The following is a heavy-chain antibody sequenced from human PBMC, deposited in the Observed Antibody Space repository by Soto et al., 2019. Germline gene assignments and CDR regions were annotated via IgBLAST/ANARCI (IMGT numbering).Heavy chain of an antibody. CDR3: AKDFFPMVRGVIIPDY. CDR2: IWYDGSKK. Sequence: PGGSLRLSCAASGFTFSNYGMHWVRQAPGKGLEWVSVIWYDGSKKYYADSVKGRFTISRDNSKNTLYLQMNSLRAEDTAVYYCAKDFFPMVRGVIIPDYWGQGTLVTVSS. CDR1: GFTFSNYG. J-gene: IGHJ4*02. D-gene: IGHD3-10*01. V-gene: IGHV3-30*02.